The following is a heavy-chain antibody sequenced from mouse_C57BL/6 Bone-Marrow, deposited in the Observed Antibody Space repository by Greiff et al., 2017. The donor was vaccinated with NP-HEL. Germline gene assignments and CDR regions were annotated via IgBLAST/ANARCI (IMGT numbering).Heavy chain of an antibody. CDR2: IHPNSGST. CDR3: ARERYYGSSLYWYFDV. CDR1: GYTFTSYW. V-gene: IGHV1-64*01. Sequence: QVQLQQPGAELVKPGASVKLSCKASGYTFTSYWMHWVKQRPRQGLEWIGMIHPNSGSTNYNEKFKSKATLTVDKSSSTAYMQLSSLTSEDSAVYYCARERYYGSSLYWYFDVWGTGTTVTVSS. J-gene: IGHJ1*03. D-gene: IGHD1-1*01.